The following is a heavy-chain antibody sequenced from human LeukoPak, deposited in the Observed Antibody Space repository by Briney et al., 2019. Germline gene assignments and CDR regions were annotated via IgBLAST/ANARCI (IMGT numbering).Heavy chain of an antibody. V-gene: IGHV4-61*02. D-gene: IGHD3-10*01. Sequence: SQTLSLTCTVSGGSITSGYYWSWIRQPAGRGLEWIGRIYTSGSTNYNPSLKSRVTISVDTSKNQFSLKLSSVTAADTAVYYCARGAATMDWGQGTLVTVSS. CDR3: ARGAATMD. CDR1: GGSITSGYY. J-gene: IGHJ4*02. CDR2: IYTSGST.